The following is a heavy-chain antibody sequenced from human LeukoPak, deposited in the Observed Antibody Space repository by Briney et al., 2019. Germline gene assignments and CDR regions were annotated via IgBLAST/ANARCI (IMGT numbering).Heavy chain of an antibody. V-gene: IGHV1-2*06. CDR2: INPNSGGT. CDR3: ARGKYYDSSGSNWFDP. Sequence: ASVKVSCKASGYTFTGYYMHWVRQAPGQGLEWMGQINPNSGGTNYAQKFQGRVTMTRDTSISTAYMELSRLRSDDTAVYYCARGKYYDSSGSNWFDPWGQGTLVTVSS. D-gene: IGHD3-22*01. CDR1: GYTFTGYY. J-gene: IGHJ5*02.